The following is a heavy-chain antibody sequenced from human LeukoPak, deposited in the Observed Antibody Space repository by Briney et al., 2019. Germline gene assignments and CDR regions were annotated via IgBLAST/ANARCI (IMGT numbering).Heavy chain of an antibody. CDR3: ARGVDTAMVSAFDI. CDR1: GFTFSSYG. V-gene: IGHV3-33*01. Sequence: SGRSVSLFCAASGFTFSSYGMHWVGQAPGKGLEWVAVIWYDGSNKYYADSVKGRFTISRDNSKNTLYLQMNSLRAEDTAVYYCARGVDTAMVSAFDIWGERSVAAVSS. D-gene: IGHD5-18*01. CDR2: IWYDGSNK. J-gene: IGHJ3*02.